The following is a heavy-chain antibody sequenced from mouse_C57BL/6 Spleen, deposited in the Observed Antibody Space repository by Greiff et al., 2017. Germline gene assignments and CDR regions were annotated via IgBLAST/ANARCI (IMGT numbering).Heavy chain of an antibody. CDR3: AREGNFDYEGFAY. V-gene: IGHV1-50*01. CDR1: GYTFTSYW. Sequence: VQLQQPGAELVKPGASVKLSCKASGYTFTSYWMQWVKQRPGQGLEWIGEIDPSDSYTNYNQKFKGKATLTVDTSSSTAYMQLSSLTSEESAVYYCAREGNFDYEGFAYWGQGTLVTVSA. CDR2: IDPSDSYT. D-gene: IGHD2-4*01. J-gene: IGHJ3*01.